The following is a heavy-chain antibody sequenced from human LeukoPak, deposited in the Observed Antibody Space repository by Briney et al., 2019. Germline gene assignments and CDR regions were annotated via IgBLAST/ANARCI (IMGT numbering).Heavy chain of an antibody. CDR1: GFTFSSYA. D-gene: IGHD2-2*01. V-gene: IGHV3-23*01. J-gene: IGHJ4*02. CDR3: AKDGYCSSTSAWGLDY. Sequence: PGGSLRLSCAASGFTFSSYAMSWVRQAPGKGLEWVSAISGSGGSTYYADSVKRRFTISRDNSKNTLYLQMNSLRAEDTAVYYCAKDGYCSSTSAWGLDYWGQGTLVTVSS. CDR2: ISGSGGST.